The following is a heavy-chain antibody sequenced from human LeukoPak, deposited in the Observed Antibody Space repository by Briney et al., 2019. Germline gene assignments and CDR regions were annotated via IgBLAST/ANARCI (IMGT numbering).Heavy chain of an antibody. Sequence: PGGSLRLSCAASGFTFSSYAMSWVRQAPGKGLEWVSAISGSGGSTYYADSVKGRFTISRDNSKNTLYLQMNSLRAEDTAVYYCAKSLALGYSYGYFDYWGQGTLVTVSS. D-gene: IGHD5-18*01. CDR2: ISGSGGST. CDR1: GFTFSSYA. V-gene: IGHV3-23*01. J-gene: IGHJ4*02. CDR3: AKSLALGYSYGYFDY.